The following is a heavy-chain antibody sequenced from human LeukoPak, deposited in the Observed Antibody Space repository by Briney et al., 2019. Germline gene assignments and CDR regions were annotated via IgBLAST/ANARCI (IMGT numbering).Heavy chain of an antibody. CDR3: ARASKCAIVGAGCYAFDI. V-gene: IGHV1-46*01. CDR1: GYTFTSYY. J-gene: IGHJ3*02. Sequence: GASVKVSCKASGYTFTSYYMHWVRQAPGQGLEWIGIINSSGGSTSYAQKFQGRVTMTRDMSTSTVYMELSSLRSEDTAVYYCARASKCAIVGAGCYAFDIWGQGTMVTVSS. D-gene: IGHD1-26*01. CDR2: INSSGGST.